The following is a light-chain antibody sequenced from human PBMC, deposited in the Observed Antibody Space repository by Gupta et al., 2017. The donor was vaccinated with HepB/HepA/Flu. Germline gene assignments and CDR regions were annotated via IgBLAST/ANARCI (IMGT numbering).Light chain of an antibody. J-gene: IGKJ1*01. CDR1: QTISSY. V-gene: IGKV1-39*01. Sequence: DIQMTQSPSSLSASVRDRVTITCRASQTISSYLNWYQQKPGKAPELLIYAASSLQSGVPSRFSGSGSGTDFTLTISSMKPEDFATYYCKQSYSTPQTFGQGTKVEIK. CDR2: AAS. CDR3: KQSYSTPQT.